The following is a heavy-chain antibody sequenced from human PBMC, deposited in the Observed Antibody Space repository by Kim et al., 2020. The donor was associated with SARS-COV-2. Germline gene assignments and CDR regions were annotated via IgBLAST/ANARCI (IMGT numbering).Heavy chain of an antibody. J-gene: IGHJ5*02. CDR2: VSGFSGSATTFTS. CDR1: GMSFTHYG. V-gene: IGHV3-23*01. Sequence: GGSLRLSCEASGMSFTHYGMSWVRQAPGKGLEWVSTVSGFSGSATTFTSYYAASVEGRFTVSRDRSQNTVFLQLTSLRAEDTATDYCVNVFAWCQG. CDR3: VNVFA.